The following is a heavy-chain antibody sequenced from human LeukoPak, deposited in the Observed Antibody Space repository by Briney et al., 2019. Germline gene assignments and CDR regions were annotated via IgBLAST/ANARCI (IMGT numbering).Heavy chain of an antibody. V-gene: IGHV1-46*01. D-gene: IGHD2-21*02. J-gene: IGHJ6*02. Sequence: GASVKVSCKASGYTFTSYYMHWVRQAPGQGLEWMGIINPSGGSTSYAQKFQGRVIMTRDTSTSTVYMELSSLRSEDTAVYYCAREEALPQRHIVVVTATYYYYGMDVWGQGTTVTVSS. CDR2: INPSGGST. CDR3: AREEALPQRHIVVVTATYYYYGMDV. CDR1: GYTFTSYY.